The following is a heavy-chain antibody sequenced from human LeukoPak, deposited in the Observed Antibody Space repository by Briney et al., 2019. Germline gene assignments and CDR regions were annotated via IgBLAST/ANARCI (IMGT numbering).Heavy chain of an antibody. J-gene: IGHJ5*02. V-gene: IGHV1-18*01. CDR2: ISGSNGNT. Sequence: ASVKVSCKAFGYTFTRYGVSWVRQAPGQGLEWIGWISGSNGNTNYAQNFQGRVTMTTDSSTSTAYMELRSLRSDDTAVYYCARVINSGYDNRGCFDPWGQGTLVTVSS. CDR1: GYTFTRYG. D-gene: IGHD5-12*01. CDR3: ARVINSGYDNRGCFDP.